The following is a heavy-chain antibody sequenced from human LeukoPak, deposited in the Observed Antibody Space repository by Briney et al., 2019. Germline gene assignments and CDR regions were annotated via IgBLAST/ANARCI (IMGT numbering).Heavy chain of an antibody. CDR1: GFTFSSYS. V-gene: IGHV3-48*01. Sequence: GGSLRLSCAASGFTFSSYSMNWVRQAPGRGLEWVSYISSSSTINYADSVKGRFTISRDNSKNTLYLQMNSLRAEDTAVYYCARSVEYYDSSGPNWFDPWGQGTLVTVSS. J-gene: IGHJ5*02. CDR2: ISSSSTI. CDR3: ARSVEYYDSSGPNWFDP. D-gene: IGHD3-22*01.